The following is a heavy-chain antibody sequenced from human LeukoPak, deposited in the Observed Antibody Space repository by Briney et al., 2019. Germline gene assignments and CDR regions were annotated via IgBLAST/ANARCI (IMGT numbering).Heavy chain of an antibody. CDR1: GYTFTSYD. CDR3: ARVGTRYVWGSPTSNY. D-gene: IGHD3-16*01. V-gene: IGHV1-8*01. Sequence: ASVKVSCKASGYTFTSYDINWVRQAPGQRLEWMGWMNPNSGNTGYAQKFQGRVTMTRNTSISTAYMELSSLRSEDTAVYYCARVGTRYVWGSPTSNYWGQGTLVTVSS. CDR2: MNPNSGNT. J-gene: IGHJ4*02.